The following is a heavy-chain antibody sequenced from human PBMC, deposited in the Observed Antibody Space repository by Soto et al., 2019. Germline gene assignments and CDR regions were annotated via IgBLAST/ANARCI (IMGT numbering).Heavy chain of an antibody. Sequence: GASVKVSCKASGGTFSSYAISWVRQAPGQGLEWMGGIIPMFAIANYAQKFQGRVTITADESTSTAYMELSSLRSEDTAVYYCARAQSGSYFRRLDYWGQGTVGTVS. CDR3: ARAQSGSYFRRLDY. CDR1: GGTFSSYA. J-gene: IGHJ4*02. CDR2: IIPMFAIA. V-gene: IGHV1-69*13. D-gene: IGHD1-26*01.